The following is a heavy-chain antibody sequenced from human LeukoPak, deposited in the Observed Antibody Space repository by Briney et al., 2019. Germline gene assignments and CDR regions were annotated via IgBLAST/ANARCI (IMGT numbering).Heavy chain of an antibody. J-gene: IGHJ3*02. CDR1: GGSFSGDF. CDR2: IKHDGST. CDR3: ARADSDCGGDCYSYAFDI. D-gene: IGHD2-21*02. V-gene: IGHV4-34*01. Sequence: PSETLSLTCAVYGGSFSGDFWSWLRQSPGKGLEWIGEIKHDGSTTYNPSLKSRVTMSVDTSKNQFSLKLSSVTAADTAVYYCARADSDCGGDCYSYAFDIWGQGTMVTVSS.